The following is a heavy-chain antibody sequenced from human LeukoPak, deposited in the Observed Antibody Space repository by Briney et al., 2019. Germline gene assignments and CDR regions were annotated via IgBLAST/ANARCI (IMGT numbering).Heavy chain of an antibody. CDR2: IYYSGST. Sequence: SETLSLTCTVSGGSISSYYWSWIRQPPGKGLEWIGYIYYSGSTNYNPSLKSRVTISVDTSKNQFSLKLSSVTAADTAVYYCARAQKYVATAFYYYYMDVWGKGTTVTVSS. CDR3: ARAQKYVATAFYYYYMDV. D-gene: IGHD5-12*01. V-gene: IGHV4-59*01. CDR1: GGSISSYY. J-gene: IGHJ6*03.